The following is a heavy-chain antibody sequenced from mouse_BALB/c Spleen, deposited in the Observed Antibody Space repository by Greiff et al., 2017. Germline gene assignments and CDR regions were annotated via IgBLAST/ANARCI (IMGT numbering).Heavy chain of an antibody. CDR3: ARGGSSGLAMDY. CDR2: IDPSDSET. CDR1: GYTFTSYW. V-gene: IGHV1-69*02. Sequence: VQLQQPGAELVKPGAPVKLSCKASGYTFTSYWMNWVKQRPGRGLEWIGRIDPSDSETHYNQKFKDKATLTVDKSSSTAYIQLSSLTSEDSAVYYCARGGSSGLAMDYWGQGTSVTVSS. D-gene: IGHD3-1*01. J-gene: IGHJ4*01.